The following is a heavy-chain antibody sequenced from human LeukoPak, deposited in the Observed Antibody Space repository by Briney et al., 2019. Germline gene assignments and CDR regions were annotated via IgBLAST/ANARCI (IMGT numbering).Heavy chain of an antibody. CDR1: GFTFSSYW. Sequence: GGSLRLSCAASGFTFSSYWMHWGRQAPGKGLVWVSRINSDGSSTSYADSVKGRFTISRDNAKDTLYLQMNSLRAEDTAVYYCARVGYTAMGYDDYWGQGTLVTVSS. D-gene: IGHD5-18*01. V-gene: IGHV3-74*01. CDR3: ARVGYTAMGYDDY. CDR2: INSDGSST. J-gene: IGHJ4*02.